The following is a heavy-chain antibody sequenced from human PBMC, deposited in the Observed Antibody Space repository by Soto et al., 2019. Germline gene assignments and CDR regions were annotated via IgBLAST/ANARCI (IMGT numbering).Heavy chain of an antibody. V-gene: IGHV1-69*13. CDR2: IIPIFGTA. Sequence: AASVKVSCKASGGTFSSYAISWVRQAPGQGLEWMGGIIPIFGTANYAQKFQGRVTITADESTSTAYMELSSLRSEDTAVYYCARDRRHGDSYGYHFDYWGQGTLVTVTS. J-gene: IGHJ4*02. CDR3: ARDRRHGDSYGYHFDY. CDR1: GGTFSSYA. D-gene: IGHD5-18*01.